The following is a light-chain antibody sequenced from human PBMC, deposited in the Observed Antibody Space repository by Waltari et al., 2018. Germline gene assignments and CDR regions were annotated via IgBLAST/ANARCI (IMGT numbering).Light chain of an antibody. CDR1: QSVLYTSNHKNY. Sequence: DIVMTQSPDSLAVSLGERATIHCKSRQSVLYTSNHKNYLPWYQQKPGQPPKLLFYWASTRESGVPDRFSGSGSGTDFTLTISGLQAEDVAVYYCQQYYSPPWTFGQGTQVEIK. J-gene: IGKJ1*01. CDR3: QQYYSPPWT. CDR2: WAS. V-gene: IGKV4-1*01.